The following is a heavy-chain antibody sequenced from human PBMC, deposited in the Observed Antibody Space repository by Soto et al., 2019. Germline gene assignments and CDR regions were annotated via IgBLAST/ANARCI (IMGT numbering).Heavy chain of an antibody. CDR3: ARGPSGDNVDS. D-gene: IGHD7-27*01. V-gene: IGHV4-30-4*01. J-gene: IGHJ4*02. Sequence: QVQLQESGPGLVKPSQTLSLTCTVSGGSISTVDYWWSWIRQSPDMGLEWIGHIYDSGRTYNNPSLESRLTMSLDTSKSQLSLTLSSVSAADTAVYYCARGPSGDNVDSWGQGTLVTVSS. CDR1: GGSISTVDYW. CDR2: IYDSGRT.